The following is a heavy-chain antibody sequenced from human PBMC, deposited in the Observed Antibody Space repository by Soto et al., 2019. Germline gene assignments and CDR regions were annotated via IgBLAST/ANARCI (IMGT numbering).Heavy chain of an antibody. CDR2: IYYSGST. Sequence: SETLSLTCTVSGGSISSYYWSWIRQPPGKGLEWIGYIYYSGSTNYNPSLKSRVTISVDTSKNQFSLKLSSVTAADTAVYYCARARDDYDFWSGPPYGMDVWGQGTTVTVSS. CDR3: ARARDDYDFWSGPPYGMDV. V-gene: IGHV4-59*01. CDR1: GGSISSYY. D-gene: IGHD3-3*01. J-gene: IGHJ6*02.